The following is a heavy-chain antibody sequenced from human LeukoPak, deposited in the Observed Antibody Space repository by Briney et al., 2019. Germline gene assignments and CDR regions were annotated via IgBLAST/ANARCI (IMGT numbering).Heavy chain of an antibody. D-gene: IGHD2-2*01. J-gene: IGHJ4*02. CDR2: IYPGDSDT. Sequence: GESLKISCKTSGYRFTSHWIGWVRQMPGKGLEWMGVIYPGDSDTRYSPSFQGQVTISADKSISTAYLQWSSLKASDTAMYYCARRYCSSTSCPIDYWGQGTLVTVSS. V-gene: IGHV5-51*01. CDR1: GYRFTSHW. CDR3: ARRYCSSTSCPIDY.